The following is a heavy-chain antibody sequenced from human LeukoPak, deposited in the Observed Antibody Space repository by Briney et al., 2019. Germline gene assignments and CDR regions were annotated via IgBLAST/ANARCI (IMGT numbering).Heavy chain of an antibody. CDR3: ARSSLDIVVVPAAPFDY. D-gene: IGHD2-2*01. CDR2: IYPGDSDT. Sequence: GESLKISCKGSEYSFTSYWIGWVRQMPGKGLEWMGIIYPGDSDTRYSPSFQGQVTISADKSISTAYLQWSSLKASDTAMYYCARSSLDIVVVPAAPFDYWGQGTLVTVSS. J-gene: IGHJ4*02. CDR1: EYSFTSYW. V-gene: IGHV5-51*01.